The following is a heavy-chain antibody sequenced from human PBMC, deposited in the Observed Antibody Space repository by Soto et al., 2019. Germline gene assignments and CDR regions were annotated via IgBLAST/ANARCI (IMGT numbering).Heavy chain of an antibody. CDR1: GGSVSSGYYY. J-gene: IGHJ4*02. V-gene: IGHV4-61*01. CDR3: ARDDGDY. CDR2: IYYSGTT. Sequence: QVQLQESDPGLVKPSETLSLTCSVSGGSVSSGYYYWSWIRQPPGKGLEWIGHIYYSGTTNYNPSLKSRVTISVDTSKNQFSLRLTSVTTADTAVYYCARDDGDYWGQGTLVTVSS.